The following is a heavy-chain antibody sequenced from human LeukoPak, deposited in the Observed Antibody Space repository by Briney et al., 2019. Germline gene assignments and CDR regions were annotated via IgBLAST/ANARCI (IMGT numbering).Heavy chain of an antibody. CDR2: ISSIGSYT. J-gene: IGHJ4*02. CDR3: AGPAAGTNFDY. Sequence: GGSLRLSCAASGFTFSDHYMSWIRQAPGKGLEWVSYISSIGSYTNYADSVKGRFTVSRDNAKNSLYLQMNSLRVEDTAVYYCAGPAAGTNFDYWGQGTLVTVSS. CDR1: GFTFSDHY. D-gene: IGHD6-13*01. V-gene: IGHV3-11*03.